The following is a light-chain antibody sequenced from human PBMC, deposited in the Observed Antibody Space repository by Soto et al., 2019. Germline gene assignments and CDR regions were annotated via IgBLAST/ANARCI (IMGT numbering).Light chain of an antibody. CDR3: QPYNNWPLT. CDR2: GAS. V-gene: IGKV3D-15*01. Sequence: IVLTQCPGSLSLSPAEIAKLSLRSSQSISRNFLAWYQQKPGQAPRLLIYGASNRATGIPDRFSGSGSGTEFTLTINSLQSEDFAVYYCQPYNNWPLTLGGGTKVDIK. J-gene: IGKJ4*01. CDR1: QSISRN.